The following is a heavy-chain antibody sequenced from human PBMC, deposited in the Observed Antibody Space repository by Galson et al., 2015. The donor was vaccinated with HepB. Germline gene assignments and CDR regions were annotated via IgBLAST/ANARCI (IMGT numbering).Heavy chain of an antibody. V-gene: IGHV1-18*04. Sequence: SVKVSCKASGYTFTSYYMHWVRQAPGQGLEWVGWISAYNGNANYAQKLQGRVTMTTDTSTSTAYMELRSLRSDDTAVYYCARVYEVEDYWGQGTLVTVSS. J-gene: IGHJ4*02. CDR1: GYTFTSYY. D-gene: IGHD3-16*01. CDR3: ARVYEVEDY. CDR2: ISAYNGNA.